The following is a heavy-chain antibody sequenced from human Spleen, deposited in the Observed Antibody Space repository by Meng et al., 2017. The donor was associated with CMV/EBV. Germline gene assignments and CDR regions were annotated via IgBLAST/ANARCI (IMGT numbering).Heavy chain of an antibody. CDR3: ARDSRAGYTYGYLTFDY. V-gene: IGHV3-21*01. CDR2: ISSSSNYI. D-gene: IGHD5-18*01. J-gene: IGHJ4*02. Sequence: GESLKISCAASGFTFSSYSMNWVRQAPGKGLEWVSSISSSSNYIYYADSVKGRFTISRDNSKNTLYLQMNSLRAEDTAVYYCARDSRAGYTYGYLTFDYWGQGTLVTVSS. CDR1: GFTFSSYS.